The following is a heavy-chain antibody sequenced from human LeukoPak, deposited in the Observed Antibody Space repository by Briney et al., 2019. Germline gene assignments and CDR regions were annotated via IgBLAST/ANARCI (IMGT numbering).Heavy chain of an antibody. CDR1: GFTFDDYA. CDR2: ISWNSGSI. CDR3: AKDIFTGIAAAGAIDY. D-gene: IGHD6-13*01. J-gene: IGHJ4*02. Sequence: GGSLRLSCAASGFTFDDYAMHWVRQAPGKGLEWVSGISWNSGSIGYADSVKGRFTISRDNARNSLYLQMNSLRAEDTALYYCAKDIFTGIAAAGAIDYWGQGTLVTVSS. V-gene: IGHV3-9*01.